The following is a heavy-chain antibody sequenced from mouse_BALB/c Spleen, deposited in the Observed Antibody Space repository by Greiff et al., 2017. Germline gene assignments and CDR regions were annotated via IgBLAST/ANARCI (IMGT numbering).Heavy chain of an antibody. Sequence: EVQLKQSGPELVKPGASVKMSCKASGYTFTSYVMHWVKQKPGQGLEWIGYINPYNDGTKYNEKFKGKATLTSDKSSSTAYMELSSLTSEDSAVYYCARWDSYWYFDVWGAGTTVTVSS. CDR1: GYTFTSYV. CDR2: INPYNDGT. D-gene: IGHD4-1*01. J-gene: IGHJ1*01. CDR3: ARWDSYWYFDV. V-gene: IGHV1-14*01.